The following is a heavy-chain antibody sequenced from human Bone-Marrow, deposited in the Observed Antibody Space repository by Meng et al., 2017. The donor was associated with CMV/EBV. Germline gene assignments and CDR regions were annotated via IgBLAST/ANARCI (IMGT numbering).Heavy chain of an antibody. CDR1: GYTFTSYG. V-gene: IGHV1-18*01. J-gene: IGHJ4*02. D-gene: IGHD6-19*01. Sequence: ASVKVSCKASGYTFTSYGISWVRQAPGQGLEWMGWISAYNGNTNYAQKLQGRVTMTTDTSTSTAYMELRSLRSDDTAVYYCARDRGIGSGWTVFDYWGQGPLVTVSS. CDR2: ISAYNGNT. CDR3: ARDRGIGSGWTVFDY.